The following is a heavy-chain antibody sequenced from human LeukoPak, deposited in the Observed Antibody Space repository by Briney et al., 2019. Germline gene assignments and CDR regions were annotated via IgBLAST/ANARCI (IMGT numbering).Heavy chain of an antibody. CDR3: AKLVFRIVGAEDAFDI. V-gene: IGHV3-23*01. J-gene: IGHJ3*02. CDR2: ISGSGGST. CDR1: GFTFSSYA. D-gene: IGHD1-26*01. Sequence: GGSLRLYCAASGFTFSSYAMSWVRHAPGKGLEWVSAISGSGGSTYYADSVKGRFTISRDNSKNTLYLQMNSLRAEDTAVYYCAKLVFRIVGAEDAFDIWGQGTMVTVSS.